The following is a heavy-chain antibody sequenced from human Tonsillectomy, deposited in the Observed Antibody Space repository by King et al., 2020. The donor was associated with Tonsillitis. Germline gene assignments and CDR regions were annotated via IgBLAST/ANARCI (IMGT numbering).Heavy chain of an antibody. CDR3: ARVSPEAGTQCNCFDP. J-gene: IGHJ5*02. Sequence: QLVQSGAEVKKPGASVKVSCKASGYTFSIFTGYYIHWVRQAPGQGLEWMGWINPKTGGINYAQKFQARVTMTRDTSITTAYMELTNLRSDDTAVYYCARVSPEAGTQCNCFDPWGQGTLVTVSS. CDR2: INPKTGGI. V-gene: IGHV1-2*02. CDR1: GYTFSIFTGYY. D-gene: IGHD6-13*01.